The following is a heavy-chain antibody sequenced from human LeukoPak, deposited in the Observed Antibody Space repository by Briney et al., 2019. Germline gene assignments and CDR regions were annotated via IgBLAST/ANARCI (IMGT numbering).Heavy chain of an antibody. CDR3: ARHARMVLYYYYYMDV. Sequence: NPSETLSLTCAVYGGSFSGYYWSWIRQPPGKGLEWIGEINHSGSTNYNPSLKSRVTISVDTSKNQFSLKLSSVTAADTAVYYCARHARMVLYYYYYMDVWGKGTTVTVSS. J-gene: IGHJ6*03. D-gene: IGHD3-10*01. V-gene: IGHV4-34*01. CDR2: INHSGST. CDR1: GGSFSGYY.